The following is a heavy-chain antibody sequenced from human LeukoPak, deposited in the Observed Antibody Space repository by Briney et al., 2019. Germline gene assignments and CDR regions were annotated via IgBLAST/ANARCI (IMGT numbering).Heavy chain of an antibody. CDR1: GFSFSVYW. V-gene: IGHV3-74*01. D-gene: IGHD4/OR15-4a*01. Sequence: PGGSLRLSCAASGFSFSVYWMHWVRQAPGRGPVWVSRIKTDGSITDYSDSVKGRFTISRDNSKNTLYLQMNNLRAEDTAVYYCARRAGAYSHPYDYWGQGTLATVSS. J-gene: IGHJ4*02. CDR2: IKTDGSIT. CDR3: ARRAGAYSHPYDY.